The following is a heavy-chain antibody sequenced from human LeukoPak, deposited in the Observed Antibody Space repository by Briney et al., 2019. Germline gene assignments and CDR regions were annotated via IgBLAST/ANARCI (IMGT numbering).Heavy chain of an antibody. V-gene: IGHV1-69*04. CDR1: GGTFSSYA. J-gene: IGHJ4*02. CDR2: IIPILGIA. CDR3: ARVRCYGSGSDY. Sequence: SVKVSCKASGGTFSSYAISWVRQAPGQGLEWMGRIIPILGIANYAQKFQGRVTITADKSTSTAYMELSSLRSEDTAVYYCARVRCYGSGSDYWGQGTLVTVSS. D-gene: IGHD3-10*01.